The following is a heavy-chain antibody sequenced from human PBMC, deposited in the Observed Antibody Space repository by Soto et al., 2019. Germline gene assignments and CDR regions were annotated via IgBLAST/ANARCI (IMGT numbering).Heavy chain of an antibody. Sequence: GSLRLSCAASGFPFSSYAMSWVRQAPGKGLEWVSAISGSGGSTYYADSVKGRFTISRDNSKNTLYLQMNSLRAEDTAVYYCAKDNFELLLFDYWGQGTLVTVSS. V-gene: IGHV3-23*01. D-gene: IGHD1-26*01. CDR2: ISGSGGST. CDR3: AKDNFELLLFDY. J-gene: IGHJ4*02. CDR1: GFPFSSYA.